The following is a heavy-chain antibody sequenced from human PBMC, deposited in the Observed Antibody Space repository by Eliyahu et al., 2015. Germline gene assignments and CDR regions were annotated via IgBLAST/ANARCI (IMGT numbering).Heavy chain of an antibody. D-gene: IGHD1-26*01. Sequence: EVQLVESGGGLVQSGGSLRLSCAASGFSVSDNHMNWVRQTPGRGLECVAAIFTGGNTYYADSVKGRFTISRDQSKNTLYLQMNGLSADDSAVYYCARDHPADGIGYMDVWGKGTTVTVSS. CDR1: GFSVSDNH. J-gene: IGHJ6*03. CDR2: IFTGGNT. V-gene: IGHV3-66*02. CDR3: ARDHPADGIGYMDV.